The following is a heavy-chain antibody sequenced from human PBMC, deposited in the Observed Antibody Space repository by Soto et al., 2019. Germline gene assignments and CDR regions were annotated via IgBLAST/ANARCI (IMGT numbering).Heavy chain of an antibody. V-gene: IGHV1-18*01. CDR3: ARTEGRSTRGDY. CDR1: GYSFTTYG. J-gene: IGHJ4*02. D-gene: IGHD2-8*01. Sequence: QVQLVQSGAEVEKPGASVRVSCKASGYSFTTYGVTWVRQAPGQGLEWMGWISTYNGDTRVAQQHQGRVTLTTDTSTNAAHMELRSLRSDDTAIYYSARTEGRSTRGDYWGQGTLVTVSS. CDR2: ISTYNGDT.